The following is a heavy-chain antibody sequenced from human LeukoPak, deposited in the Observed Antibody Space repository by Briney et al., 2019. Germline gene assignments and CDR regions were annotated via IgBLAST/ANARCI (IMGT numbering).Heavy chain of an antibody. V-gene: IGHV4-59*01. CDR3: ARGPDYDFWSGYYEGYWFDP. CDR1: GGSISSYY. J-gene: IGHJ5*02. Sequence: NPSETLSLTCTVSGGSISSYYWSWIRQPPGKGLEWIGYIYYSGSTNYNPSLKSRVTISVDTSKNQFSLKLSSVTAADTAVYYCARGPDYDFWSGYYEGYWFDPWGQGTLVTVSS. CDR2: IYYSGST. D-gene: IGHD3-3*01.